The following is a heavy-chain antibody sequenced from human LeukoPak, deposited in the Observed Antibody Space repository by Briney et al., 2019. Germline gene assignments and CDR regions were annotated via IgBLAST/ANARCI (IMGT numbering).Heavy chain of an antibody. V-gene: IGHV3-23*01. Sequence: GGSLRLSCETSGFYFSSFAMSWVRQAPGKGPEWVSTISGTGGSTYYAASVKGRFTISRDNSNNTVSLQMDSLRAEDTALYYCAHPGATNVGYWGQGTLVTVS. CDR1: GFYFSSFA. D-gene: IGHD1-26*01. CDR2: ISGTGGST. CDR3: AHPGATNVGY. J-gene: IGHJ1*01.